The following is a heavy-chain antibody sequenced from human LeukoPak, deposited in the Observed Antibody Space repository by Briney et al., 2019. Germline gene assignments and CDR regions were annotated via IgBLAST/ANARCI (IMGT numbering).Heavy chain of an antibody. CDR3: ARSATYSLDY. D-gene: IGHD4/OR15-4a*01. J-gene: IGHJ4*02. Sequence: SETLSLTCAVSGGSVTTNWWSWVRQPPGKGLEWIGEIFRNGATNSNPSLKSRITLSVDQSKNHFSLKLTSVTAADTAVYYCARSATYSLDYWGQGTLVTVSS. CDR1: GGSVTTNW. CDR2: IFRNGAT. V-gene: IGHV4-4*02.